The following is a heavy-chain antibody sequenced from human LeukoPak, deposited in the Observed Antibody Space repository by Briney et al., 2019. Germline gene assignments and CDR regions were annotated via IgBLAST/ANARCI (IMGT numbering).Heavy chain of an antibody. V-gene: IGHV3-21*01. CDR3: AREPTGDY. CDR2: ISSGGTFM. J-gene: IGHJ4*02. CDR1: RFTFTSYS. D-gene: IGHD1-1*01. Sequence: PGGSLRLSCPASRFTFTSYSNNWVRPAPGKGLEWVSSISSGGTFMYYADSVKGRFTISRDNAKKSVFLQMNSLRAEDSAVYYCAREPTGDYWGQGMLVTVSS.